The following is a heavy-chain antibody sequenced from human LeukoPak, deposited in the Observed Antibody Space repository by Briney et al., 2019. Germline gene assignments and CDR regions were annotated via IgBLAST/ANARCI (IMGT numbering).Heavy chain of an antibody. Sequence: SETLSLTCTVSGGSISSGSYYWSWIRQPAGKGLEWIGRIYTSGSTNYNPSLKSRVTMSVDTSKNQFSLKLSSVTAADTAVYYCARGTYYYGSGRNPFYYFDYWGQGTLVTVSS. CDR2: IYTSGST. CDR1: GGSISSGSYY. D-gene: IGHD3-10*01. CDR3: ARGTYYYGSGRNPFYYFDY. J-gene: IGHJ4*02. V-gene: IGHV4-61*02.